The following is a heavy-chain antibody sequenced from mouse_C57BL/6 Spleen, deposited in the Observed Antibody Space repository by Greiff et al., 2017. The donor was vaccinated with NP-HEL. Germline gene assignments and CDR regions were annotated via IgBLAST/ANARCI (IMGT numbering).Heavy chain of an antibody. J-gene: IGHJ4*01. CDR3: ARGILRNYYAMDY. CDR1: GYTFTSYW. V-gene: IGHV1-53*01. CDR2: INPSNGGT. Sequence: VQLKQPGTELVKPGASVKLSCKASGYTFTSYWMHWVKQRPGQGLEWIGNINPSNGGTNYNEKFKSKATLTVDKSSSTAYMQLSSLTSEDSAVYYCARGILRNYYAMDYWGQGTSVTVSS. D-gene: IGHD1-1*01.